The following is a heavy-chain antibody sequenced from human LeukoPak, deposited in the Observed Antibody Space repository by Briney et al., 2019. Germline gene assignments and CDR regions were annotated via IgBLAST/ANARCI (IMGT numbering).Heavy chain of an antibody. J-gene: IGHJ4*02. CDR2: ISAYNGNT. CDR3: ARDSGSCTSCRHPFDY. V-gene: IGHV1-18*01. Sequence: ASVKVSCKASGYTFTSYGISWVRQAPGQGLEWMGWISAYNGNTNYAQKLQGRVTMTTDTSTGTAYMELRSLRSDDTAVYYCARDSGSCTSCRHPFDYWGQGTLVTVSS. D-gene: IGHD2-2*01. CDR1: GYTFTSYG.